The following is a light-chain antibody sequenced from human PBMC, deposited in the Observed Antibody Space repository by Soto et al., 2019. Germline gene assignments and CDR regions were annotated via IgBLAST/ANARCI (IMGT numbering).Light chain of an antibody. Sequence: EIVMTQSPATLSVSPGERAILSCRASQTVTNNLAWYQQKPGQAPRLLIYGASSRATGIPDRFSGSGSGTDFTLTISRLEPEDFAVYYCQQYGSSPWTFGQGAKVDIK. CDR3: QQYGSSPWT. J-gene: IGKJ1*01. CDR1: QTVTNN. V-gene: IGKV3-20*01. CDR2: GAS.